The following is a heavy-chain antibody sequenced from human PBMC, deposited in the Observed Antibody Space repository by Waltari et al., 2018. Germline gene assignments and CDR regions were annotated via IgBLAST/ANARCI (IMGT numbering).Heavy chain of an antibody. V-gene: IGHV3-53*01. CDR3: ARDGCSGAGCFDH. CDR2: IYSGGST. Sequence: EVQLVESGGTLIQPGGSLRLSCSASGFTVSSNYISWVRQAPDKGLEWVSFIYSGGSTYYADSVRGRFTISRDNSKNTLSLQMNSLRAEDTAVYYCARDGCSGAGCFDHWGQGTLVTVSS. J-gene: IGHJ4*02. D-gene: IGHD2-15*01. CDR1: GFTVSSNY.